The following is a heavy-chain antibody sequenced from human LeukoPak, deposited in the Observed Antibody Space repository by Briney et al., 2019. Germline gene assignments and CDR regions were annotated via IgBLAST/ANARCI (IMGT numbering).Heavy chain of an antibody. CDR2: INPNSGGT. CDR1: GYTFTCYY. J-gene: IGHJ4*02. Sequence: ASVKVSCKASGYTFTCYYMHWVRQAPGQGLEWMGRINPNSGGTNYAQKFQGRVTMTRDTSISTAYMELSRLRSDDTAVYYCARARRDSSSWYGYWGQGTLVTVSS. CDR3: ARARRDSSSWYGY. D-gene: IGHD6-13*01. V-gene: IGHV1-2*06.